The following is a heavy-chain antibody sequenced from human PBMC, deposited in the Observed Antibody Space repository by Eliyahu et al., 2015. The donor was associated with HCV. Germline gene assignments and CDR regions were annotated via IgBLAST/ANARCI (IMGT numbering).Heavy chain of an antibody. D-gene: IGHD3-22*01. Sequence: QLQLQESGPGLVKPSETLSLTCTVSGGSISSSSYYWGWIRQPPGKGLEWIGSIYYSGSTYYNPSLKSRVTISVDTSKNQFSLKLSSVTAADTAVYYCAEGGYYYDSSGRFHYWGQGTLVTVSS. J-gene: IGHJ4*02. CDR1: GGSISSSSYY. V-gene: IGHV4-39*01. CDR3: AEGGYYYDSSGRFHY. CDR2: IYYSGST.